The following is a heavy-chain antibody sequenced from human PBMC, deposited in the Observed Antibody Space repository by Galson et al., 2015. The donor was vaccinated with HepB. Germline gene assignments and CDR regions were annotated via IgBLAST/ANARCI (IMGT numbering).Heavy chain of an antibody. D-gene: IGHD1-7*01. V-gene: IGHV3-33*01. CDR1: GFTFSSYG. Sequence: SLRLSCAASGFTFSSYGMHWVRQAPGKGLEWVAVIWYDGSNKYYADSVKGRFTISRDNSKNTLYLQMNSLRAEDTAVYYCARGSLELEYFDYWGQGTLVTVSS. J-gene: IGHJ4*02. CDR2: IWYDGSNK. CDR3: ARGSLELEYFDY.